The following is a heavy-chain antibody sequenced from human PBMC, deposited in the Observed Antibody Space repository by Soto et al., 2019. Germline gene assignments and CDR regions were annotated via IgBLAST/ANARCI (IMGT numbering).Heavy chain of an antibody. V-gene: IGHV3-15*01. CDR3: TTSPDWVYYYYGMDV. Sequence: PGGSLRLSCAASGFTFSNAWMSWVRQAPGKGLEWVGRIKSKTDGGTTDYAAPVKGRFTISRDDSKNTLYPQMNSLKTEDTAVYYCTTSPDWVYYYYGMDVWGQGTTVTVSS. CDR2: IKSKTDGGTT. CDR1: GFTFSNAW. J-gene: IGHJ6*02. D-gene: IGHD3-9*01.